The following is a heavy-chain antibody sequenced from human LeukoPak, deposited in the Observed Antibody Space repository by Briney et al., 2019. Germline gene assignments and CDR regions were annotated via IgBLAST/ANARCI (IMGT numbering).Heavy chain of an antibody. CDR3: ARGPYFCYMDV. Sequence: SETLSLTCTVSGDSVSSYYWSWIRQPAGEGLEWIGRVYTSGTTSYNPSLESRVTMSLDTSNNQVSLTLRSVTAADAAVYYCARGPYFCYMDVWGKGTTVTVSS. V-gene: IGHV4-4*07. CDR1: GDSVSSYY. J-gene: IGHJ6*03. CDR2: VYTSGTT.